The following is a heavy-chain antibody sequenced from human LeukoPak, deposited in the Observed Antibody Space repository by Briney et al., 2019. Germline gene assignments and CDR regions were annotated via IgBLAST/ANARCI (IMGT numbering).Heavy chain of an antibody. CDR1: GGSISSSSYY. CDR2: IYYSGST. CDR3: ARGSYSYPADY. Sequence: PSETLSLTCTVSGGSISSSSYYWGWIRQPPGKGLEWIGSIYYSGSTYYNPSLKSRVTISVDTSKNQFSLKLSSVTAADTAVYYCARGSYSYPADYWGQGTLVTVSS. J-gene: IGHJ4*02. V-gene: IGHV4-39*07. D-gene: IGHD5-18*01.